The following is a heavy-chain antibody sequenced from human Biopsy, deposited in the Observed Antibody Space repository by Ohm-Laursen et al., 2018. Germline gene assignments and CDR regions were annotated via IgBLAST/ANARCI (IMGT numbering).Heavy chain of an antibody. J-gene: IGHJ4*02. CDR2: IYPNNGDT. V-gene: IGHV1-2*02. Sequence: ASVKVFCKAFGDAFLGYYLHWVRQAPGQGLEWMGSIYPNNGDTDFAQKFQGRVSMTRDTSVSTAYLELSSLRSDDTAIYYCARDLLEWSLPSWGQGTLVTVSS. CDR1: GDAFLGYY. CDR3: ARDLLEWSLPS. D-gene: IGHD3-3*01.